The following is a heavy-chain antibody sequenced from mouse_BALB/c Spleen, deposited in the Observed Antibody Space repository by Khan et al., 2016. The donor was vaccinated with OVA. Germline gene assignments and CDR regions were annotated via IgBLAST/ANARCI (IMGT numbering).Heavy chain of an antibody. CDR3: ARLEDI. D-gene: IGHD1-3*01. CDR2: IWAGGST. Sequence: VELVESGPGLVAPSPSLSITCTVSGFSLTSYGVHWVRQPPGKGLEWLGVIWAGGSTTYYSALMSSLSICTDNSRSQVFLKMNSLQTDDTAMYYCARLEDIWGQGTTLTVSS. CDR1: GFSLTSYG. V-gene: IGHV2-9*02. J-gene: IGHJ2*01.